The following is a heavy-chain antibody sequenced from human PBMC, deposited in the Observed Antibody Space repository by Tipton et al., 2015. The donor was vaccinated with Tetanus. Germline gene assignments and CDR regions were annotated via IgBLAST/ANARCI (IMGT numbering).Heavy chain of an antibody. D-gene: IGHD1-26*01. CDR1: GGSISSGGYY. J-gene: IGHJ4*02. CDR2: IYYSGST. CDR3: ARDQARGARGWNYFDY. Sequence: TLSLTCTVSGGSISSGGYYWSWIRQHPGKGLEWIGDIYYSGSTYYNPSLKSRPTLSVDPSKNQFSLKLNSMTAADTAVYYCARDQARGARGWNYFDYWGQGTLVTVSS. V-gene: IGHV4-31*03.